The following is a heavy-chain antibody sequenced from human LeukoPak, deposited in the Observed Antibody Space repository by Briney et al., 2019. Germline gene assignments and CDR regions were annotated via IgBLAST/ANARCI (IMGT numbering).Heavy chain of an antibody. CDR2: INPNSGGT. D-gene: IGHD4-17*01. Sequence: GASVKVSCKASGYTFTGYYMRWVRQAPGQGLEWMGWINPNSGGTNYAQKFQGRVTMTRDTSISTAYMELSRLRSDDTAVYYCARDDYGDDNWFDPWGQGTLVTVSS. V-gene: IGHV1-2*02. CDR3: ARDDYGDDNWFDP. CDR1: GYTFTGYY. J-gene: IGHJ5*02.